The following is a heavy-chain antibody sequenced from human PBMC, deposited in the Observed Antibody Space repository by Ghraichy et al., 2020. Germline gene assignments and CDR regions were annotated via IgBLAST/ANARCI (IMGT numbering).Heavy chain of an antibody. Sequence: SETLSLTCTVSGGSISSYYWSWIRQPPGKGLEWIGYIYYSGSTNYNPSLKSRVTISVDTSKNQFSLKLSSVTAADTAVYYCRVYSSSSWMDYFDYWGQGTLVTVSS. J-gene: IGHJ4*02. CDR2: IYYSGST. CDR1: GGSISSYY. D-gene: IGHD6-6*01. CDR3: RVYSSSSWMDYFDY. V-gene: IGHV4-59*08.